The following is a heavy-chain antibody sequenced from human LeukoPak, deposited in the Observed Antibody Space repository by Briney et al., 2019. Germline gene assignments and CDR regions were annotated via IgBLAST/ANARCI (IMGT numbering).Heavy chain of an antibody. CDR3: ARRARYHSSFPLDF. J-gene: IGHJ4*02. D-gene: IGHD6-13*01. V-gene: IGHV5-10-1*01. CDR2: VDPTDSDA. Sequence: GESLKISCKGSGFIFNNYWITWVRQMPGKGLEWMGTVDPTDSDAAYTPSFQGHVTISADTSISTVYLQWSSLRASDTAIYYCARRARYHSSFPLDFWGQGTLVTVSS. CDR1: GFIFNNYW.